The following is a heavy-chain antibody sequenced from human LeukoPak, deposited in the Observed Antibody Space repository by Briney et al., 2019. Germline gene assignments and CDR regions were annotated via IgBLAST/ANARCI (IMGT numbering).Heavy chain of an antibody. CDR1: GFTFSSYW. CDR3: AKDSITMVRGVIISYFDY. Sequence: PGGSLRLSCAASGFTFSSYWMSWVRQAPGKGLEWVANIKQDGSEKYYVDSVKGRFTISRDNSKNTLYLQMNSLRAEDTAVYYCAKDSITMVRGVIISYFDYWGQGTLVTVSS. V-gene: IGHV3-7*01. CDR2: IKQDGSEK. J-gene: IGHJ4*02. D-gene: IGHD3-10*01.